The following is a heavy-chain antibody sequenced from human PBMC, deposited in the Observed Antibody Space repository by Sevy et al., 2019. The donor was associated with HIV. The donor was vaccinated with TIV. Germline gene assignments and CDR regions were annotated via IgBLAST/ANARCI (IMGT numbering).Heavy chain of an antibody. Sequence: GGSLRLSCVASQFNFDTYAIHWVRQAPGKGLEWVAMIWYDGSSKDYAESVKGRFAISRDNSQNTAFLQMNSLRAEDTGVYYCATNMVHAGAYDCYFNFWGQGSLVTVSS. CDR1: QFNFDTYA. V-gene: IGHV3-33*01. D-gene: IGHD3-10*01. J-gene: IGHJ4*02. CDR2: IWYDGSSK. CDR3: ATNMVHAGAYDCYFNF.